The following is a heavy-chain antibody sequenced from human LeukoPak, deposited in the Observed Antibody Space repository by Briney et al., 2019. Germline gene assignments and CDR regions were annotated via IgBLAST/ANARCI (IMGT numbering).Heavy chain of an antibody. D-gene: IGHD2-8*01. V-gene: IGHV3-21*01. CDR1: GFTFTTYG. J-gene: IGHJ4*02. Sequence: GGSLRLSCAASGFTFTTYGFNWVRQAPGKGLEWVSSISFSGSYIYYADSVKGRFTISRDNAKNSVYLQMNSLRDDDTAVYYCARAVYCTNGVCYPLDYWGQGTLVTVSS. CDR3: ARAVYCTNGVCYPLDY. CDR2: ISFSGSYI.